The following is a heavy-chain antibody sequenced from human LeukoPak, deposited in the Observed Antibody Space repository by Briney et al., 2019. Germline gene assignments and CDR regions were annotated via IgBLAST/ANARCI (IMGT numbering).Heavy chain of an antibody. CDR1: GFTFSNYS. CDR2: VTTNGDNT. V-gene: IGHV3-23*01. J-gene: IGHJ4*02. Sequence: GGSLRLSCAASGFTFSNYSVSWVRQAPGKGLEWVSRVTTNGDNTYYAVSVKGRFTISRDNSKNTLYLQVYSLRADDTALYYCAKGGVWVCSKIEYWGQGTLVTVSS. CDR3: AKGGVWVCSKIEY. D-gene: IGHD1-26*01.